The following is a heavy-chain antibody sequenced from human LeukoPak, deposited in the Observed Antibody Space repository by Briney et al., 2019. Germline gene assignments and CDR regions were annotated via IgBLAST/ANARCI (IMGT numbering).Heavy chain of an antibody. CDR3: AKTIPAIRGEIDY. J-gene: IGHJ4*02. CDR2: IRYDGKNK. V-gene: IGHV3-30*02. CDR1: GFSFSDFG. D-gene: IGHD3-10*01. Sequence: GGSLRLSCAASGFSFSDFGMNWVRQAPGKGLEWVAFIRYDGKNKDYADSVKGRFTISRDDSKNTLYLQMNNLRAEDTAVYYCAKTIPAIRGEIDYWGQGTLVTVSS.